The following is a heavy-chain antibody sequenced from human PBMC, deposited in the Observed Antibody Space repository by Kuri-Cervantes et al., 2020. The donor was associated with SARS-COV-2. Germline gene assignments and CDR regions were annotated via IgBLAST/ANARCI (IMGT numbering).Heavy chain of an antibody. CDR1: TFSSYA. J-gene: IGHJ2*01. D-gene: IGHD6-6*01. CDR2: IYYSGST. Sequence: TFSSYAMSWVRQAPGKGLEWVGSIYYSGSTYYNPSLKSRVTISVDTSKNQFSLKLSSVTAADTAVYYCARQGGQLVLHWYFDLWGRGTLVTVSS. CDR3: ARQGGQLVLHWYFDL. V-gene: IGHV4-39*01.